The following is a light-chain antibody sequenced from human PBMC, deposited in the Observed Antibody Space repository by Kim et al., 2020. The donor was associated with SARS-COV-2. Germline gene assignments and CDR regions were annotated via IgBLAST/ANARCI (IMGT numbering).Light chain of an antibody. Sequence: ASVKLTCTLGGGHGSYVIAWHQHQPGKGPRCLMNLNIAGSHIKGDGIPDRFSGSGSGAERYLTISGLQSEDEADYYCQTWDTGIRVFGGGTQLTVL. J-gene: IGLJ3*02. V-gene: IGLV4-69*01. CDR2: LNIAGSH. CDR1: GGHGSYV. CDR3: QTWDTGIRV.